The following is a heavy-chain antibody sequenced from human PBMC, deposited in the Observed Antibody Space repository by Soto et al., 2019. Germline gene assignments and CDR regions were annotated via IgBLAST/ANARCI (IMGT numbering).Heavy chain of an antibody. J-gene: IGHJ5*02. CDR2: IYYSGST. Sequence: QVQLQESGPGLVKPSQTLSLTCTVSGGSISSGGYYCSWIRQHPGKGLEWIGYIYYSGSTYYNPSIKRRVTTSVDTSKNQLSLKLSSVTAADAAVYYCARSVDPWGQGPRFTVSS. CDR3: ARSVDP. CDR1: GGSISSGGYY. V-gene: IGHV4-31*03.